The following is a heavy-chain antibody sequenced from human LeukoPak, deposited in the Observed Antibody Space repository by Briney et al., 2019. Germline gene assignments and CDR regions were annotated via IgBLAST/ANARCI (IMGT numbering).Heavy chain of an antibody. V-gene: IGHV1-18*01. CDR2: ISAYNGNT. D-gene: IGHD3-9*01. Sequence: ASVKVSCKASGCTFTSYGISWVRQAPGQGLEWMGWISAYNGNTNYAQKLQGRVTMTTDTSTSTAYMELRSLRSDDTAVYYCARADYDILTGSRQIDYWGQGTLVTVSS. CDR3: ARADYDILTGSRQIDY. CDR1: GCTFTSYG. J-gene: IGHJ4*02.